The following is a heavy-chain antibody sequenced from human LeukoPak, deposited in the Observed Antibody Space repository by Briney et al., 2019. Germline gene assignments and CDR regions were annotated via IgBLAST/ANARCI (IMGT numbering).Heavy chain of an antibody. CDR1: GFTVSSHW. V-gene: IGHV3-74*01. CDR3: ARESGGGGQGFDY. J-gene: IGHJ4*02. Sequence: GGSLTLSCAASGFTVSSHWMHWVRQTPRNGLVWVSRTDTDGRNTRYADSVKGRFTISINNAQNPLYLQMNSLRVEDTAVYYCARESGGGGQGFDYWGQGTLVTVTS. CDR2: TDTDGRNT. D-gene: IGHD2-15*01.